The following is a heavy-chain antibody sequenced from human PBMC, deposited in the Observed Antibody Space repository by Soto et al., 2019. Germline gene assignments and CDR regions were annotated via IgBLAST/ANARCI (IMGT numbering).Heavy chain of an antibody. CDR2: IYYSGST. Sequence: WETLSLTCTVPGGTISSYYWSWIRQPPGKGLEWIGYIYYSGSTNYNPSLKSRVTISVDTSKNQFSLKLSSVTAADTAVYYCAREGAAPYYYYGMDVWGQGTTVTVSS. V-gene: IGHV4-59*12. D-gene: IGHD6-6*01. CDR3: AREGAAPYYYYGMDV. CDR1: GGTISSYY. J-gene: IGHJ6*02.